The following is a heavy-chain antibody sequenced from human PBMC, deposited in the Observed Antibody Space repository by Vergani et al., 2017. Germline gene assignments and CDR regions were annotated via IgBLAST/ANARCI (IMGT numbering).Heavy chain of an antibody. D-gene: IGHD3-9*01. V-gene: IGHV4-61*02. CDR1: GGSISSGSYY. CDR2: IYTSGST. J-gene: IGHJ4*02. CDR3: ARTESFILRYFHWAL. Sequence: QLHLQESGPGLVKPSETLSLTCTVSGGSISSGSYYWSWIRQPAGKGLEWIGRIYTSGSTNYNPSLKSRVTISVDTSKNQFSLEVTSVTAADTAIYFCARTESFILRYFHWALWGQGTLVTVSS.